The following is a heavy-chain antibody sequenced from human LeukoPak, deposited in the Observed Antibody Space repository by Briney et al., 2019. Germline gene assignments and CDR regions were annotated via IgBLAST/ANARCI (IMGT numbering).Heavy chain of an antibody. Sequence: GGSLRLSCAASGFTFSSYGMHWVRQAPGKGLEWVAFIRYDGSNKYYADSVKGRFTISRDNSKNTLYLQMNSLRAEDTAVYYCAKSPYCSSTSCYLGWFDPWGQGTLVTVSS. CDR1: GFTFSSYG. D-gene: IGHD2-2*01. CDR3: AKSPYCSSTSCYLGWFDP. CDR2: IRYDGSNK. V-gene: IGHV3-30*02. J-gene: IGHJ5*02.